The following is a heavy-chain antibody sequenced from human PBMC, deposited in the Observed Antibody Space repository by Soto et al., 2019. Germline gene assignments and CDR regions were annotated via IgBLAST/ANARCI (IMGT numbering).Heavy chain of an antibody. CDR1: GGTFSSYT. D-gene: IGHD4-17*01. V-gene: IGHV1-69*02. CDR2: IIPILGIA. CDR3: ATGLVQTMATVTTADY. Sequence: QVQLVQSGAEVKKPGYSVKVSCKASGGTFSSYTISWVRQAPGQGLEWLGRIIPILGIANYAQKFQGRVTITADKSTSTAYMELSSLRSEDTAVYYCATGLVQTMATVTTADYWGQGTLVTVSS. J-gene: IGHJ4*02.